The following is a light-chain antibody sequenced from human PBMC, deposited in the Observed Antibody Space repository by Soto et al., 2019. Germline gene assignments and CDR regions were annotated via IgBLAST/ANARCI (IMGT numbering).Light chain of an antibody. CDR2: DVT. CDR1: NSDIGPYDY. Sequence: QSALTQPASVSGSPGQSVTISYTGTNSDIGPYDYVSWYQQHPGKAPKLLIYDVTNRPSGVSDRFSGSKSGYTASLTISGLQAEDEADYYCSSWTDGSTPDKFGTGTKLTVL. CDR3: SSWTDGSTPDK. J-gene: IGLJ1*01. V-gene: IGLV2-14*03.